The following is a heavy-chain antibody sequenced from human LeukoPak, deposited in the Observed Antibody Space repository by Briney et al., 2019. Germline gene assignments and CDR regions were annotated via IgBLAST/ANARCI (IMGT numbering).Heavy chain of an antibody. CDR3: ASPTGGNSSGWYFGY. CDR2: ISSSSSYI. J-gene: IGHJ4*02. V-gene: IGHV3-21*01. D-gene: IGHD6-19*01. CDR1: GFTFSSYS. Sequence: GGSLRLSCAASGFTFSSYSMNWVRQAPGKGLEWVSSISSSSSYIYYADSVKGRFTISRDNAKNSPYLQMNSLRAEDTAVYYCASPTGGNSSGWYFGYWGQGTLVTVSS.